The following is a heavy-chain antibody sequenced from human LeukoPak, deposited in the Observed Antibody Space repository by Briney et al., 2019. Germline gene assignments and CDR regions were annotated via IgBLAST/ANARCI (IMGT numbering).Heavy chain of an antibody. Sequence: PSETLSLTCTVSGGSISSSSYYWGWIRQPPGKGLEWIGSIYYSGSTYYNPSLKSRVTISVDTSKNQFSLKLSSVTAADTAVYYCASVLWPIIDYWGQGTLVTVSS. D-gene: IGHD3-10*01. J-gene: IGHJ4*02. V-gene: IGHV4-39*07. CDR3: ASVLWPIIDY. CDR1: GGSISSSSYY. CDR2: IYYSGST.